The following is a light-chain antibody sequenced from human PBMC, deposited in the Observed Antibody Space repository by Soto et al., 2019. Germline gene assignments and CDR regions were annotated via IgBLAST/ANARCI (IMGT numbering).Light chain of an antibody. J-gene: IGLJ1*01. Sequence: QSALTQPPSASGSPGQSVTISCTGTSSDVGGYNYVSWYQQHPGKAPKLMIYEVSKRPSGVPDRFSGSKSGNTASLTVSGLQVEDEADYYCSSYAGSNNRVFGTGTKLTVL. CDR1: SSDVGGYNY. V-gene: IGLV2-8*01. CDR2: EVS. CDR3: SSYAGSNNRV.